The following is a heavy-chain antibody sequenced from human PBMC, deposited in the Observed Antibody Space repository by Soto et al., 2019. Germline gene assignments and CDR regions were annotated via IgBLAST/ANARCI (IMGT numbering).Heavy chain of an antibody. CDR1: GFTFTTSW. Sequence: EVQMVESGGGLVQPGGSLRLSCAASGFTFTTSWMKWVRQAPGKGLEWVADIKQGGSEKYYVDSVKGRFTISRDNAKNYLYLQMTSLRTEDTAVYYCAKVGWRRYFDLWWRCTKVTFSS. CDR3: AKVGWRRYFDL. D-gene: IGHD2-21*02. CDR2: IKQGGSEK. V-gene: IGHV3-7*05. J-gene: IGHJ2*01.